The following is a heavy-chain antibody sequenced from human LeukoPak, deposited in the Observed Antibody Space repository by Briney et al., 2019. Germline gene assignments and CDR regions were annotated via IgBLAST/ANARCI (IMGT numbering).Heavy chain of an antibody. D-gene: IGHD6-19*01. CDR1: GFTFNSFT. J-gene: IGHJ4*02. V-gene: IGHV3-21*01. CDR2: ISGSGQYI. Sequence: GGSLRLSCAASGFTFNSFTMNWVRQAPGKGPEWLSSISGSGQYIYYADSLKGRLTISRDNAKDSLYLQLNSLRAEDTSVYYCARGGYNSAFLDSWGQGTLVSVS. CDR3: ARGGYNSAFLDS.